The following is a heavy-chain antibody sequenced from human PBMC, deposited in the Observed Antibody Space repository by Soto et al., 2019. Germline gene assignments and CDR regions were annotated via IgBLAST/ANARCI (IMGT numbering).Heavy chain of an antibody. V-gene: IGHV3-30*19. CDR1: GFTFSDFG. CDR3: ASPREGQWLVFDH. Sequence: GGSLRLSCVVSGFTFSDFGMRWVRQSPGEGLAWVASISKDGLDRYYSESVKGRFTISRDDSKNTVFLQMNSLKVEDTAAYFCASPREGQWLVFDHWGQGTTVIVSS. D-gene: IGHD6-19*01. CDR2: ISKDGLDR. J-gene: IGHJ4*03.